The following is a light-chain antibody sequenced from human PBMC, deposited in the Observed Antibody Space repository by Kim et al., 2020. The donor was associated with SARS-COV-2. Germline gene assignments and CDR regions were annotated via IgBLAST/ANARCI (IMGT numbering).Light chain of an antibody. J-gene: IGKJ3*01. CDR3: QQSNNWHPGDFT. V-gene: IGKV3-15*01. CDR2: GAS. Sequence: EIVMTQSPATLSVSPGERATLSCRASQSVSSNLVWYQQKPGQAPRLLIYGASTRATGIPARFSGSGSGTEFTLTISSLQSEDFAVYYCQQSNNWHPGDFTIGPGTKVDIK. CDR1: QSVSSN.